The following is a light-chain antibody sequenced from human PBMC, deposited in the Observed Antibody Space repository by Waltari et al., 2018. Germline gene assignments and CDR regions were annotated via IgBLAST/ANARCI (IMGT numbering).Light chain of an antibody. Sequence: QSVLTQPPSASGTPGQRVTISCSGSSSNIGSHNVHWYQKVPGTAPKLLIYSTNQRPSGVPDRFSGSKSGTSASLAISGLQSEDEAEYYCAAWDDSLNGLFGGGTKLTVL. J-gene: IGLJ2*01. CDR2: STN. CDR1: SSNIGSHN. CDR3: AAWDDSLNGL. V-gene: IGLV1-44*01.